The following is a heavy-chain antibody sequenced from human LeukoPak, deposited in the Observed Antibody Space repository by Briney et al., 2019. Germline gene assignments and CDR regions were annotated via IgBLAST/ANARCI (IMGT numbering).Heavy chain of an antibody. J-gene: IGHJ5*01. Sequence: GGSLILSCAVSGLYFTDAWMSWVRQAPGKGLEWVASIKEDGSDKRYVDAVKGRFTISRDDTKNSLYVQMSSLRAEDTAVYYCARLKDAVTIFDCWGQGILVTVSS. CDR2: IKEDGSDK. D-gene: IGHD4-17*01. CDR1: GLYFTDAW. V-gene: IGHV3-7*01. CDR3: ARLKDAVTIFDC.